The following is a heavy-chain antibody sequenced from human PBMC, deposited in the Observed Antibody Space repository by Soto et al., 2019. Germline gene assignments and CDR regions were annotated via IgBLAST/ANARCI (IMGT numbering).Heavy chain of an antibody. CDR3: ARGGYSYGLRYYSYGMDV. J-gene: IGHJ6*02. CDR1: GYTFTRYD. V-gene: IGHV1-8*01. CDR2: MNPNSGNT. D-gene: IGHD5-18*01. Sequence: ASVKVSCKASGYTFTRYDINWVRQAPGQGLEWMGWMNPNSGNTGYAQKFQGRVTMTRNTSISTAYMELSSLRSEDTAVYYCARGGYSYGLRYYSYGMDVWGQGTTGTGS.